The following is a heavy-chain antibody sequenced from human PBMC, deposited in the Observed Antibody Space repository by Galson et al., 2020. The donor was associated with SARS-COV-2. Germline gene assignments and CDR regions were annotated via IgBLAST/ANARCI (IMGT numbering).Heavy chain of an antibody. D-gene: IGHD6-19*01. CDR2: ISGYNGNT. CDR1: GYSFTNYG. V-gene: IGHV1-18*04. Sequence: ASVKVSCKASGYSFTNYGITWVRQAPGQGLEWMGLISGYNGNTNYAQRLQGRVTMTTDTSTSTAYMELRSLRSDDTAVYYCARRYSSGWYREDYWGQGTLVTVSS. CDR3: ARRYSSGWYREDY. J-gene: IGHJ4*02.